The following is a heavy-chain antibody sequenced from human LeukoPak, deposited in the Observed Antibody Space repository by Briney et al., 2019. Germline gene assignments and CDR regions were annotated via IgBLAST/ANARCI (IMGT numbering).Heavy chain of an antibody. Sequence: GGSLRLSCAASGFTFSDAWMTWVRQAPGKGLEWVSSISSSSGYIYYADSVKGRFTISRDNAKNSLYLQMNSLRAEDTAVYYCARGGYSYGYGDDYWGQGTLVTVSS. D-gene: IGHD5-18*01. J-gene: IGHJ4*02. CDR1: GFTFSDAW. CDR2: ISSSSGYI. CDR3: ARGGYSYGYGDDY. V-gene: IGHV3-21*01.